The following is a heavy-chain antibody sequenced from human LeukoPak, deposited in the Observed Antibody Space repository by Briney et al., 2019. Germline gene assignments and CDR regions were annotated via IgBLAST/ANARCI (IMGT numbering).Heavy chain of an antibody. Sequence: GGSLRLSCAASGFTFSSYAMHWVRQAPGKGLEYVSVISSNGGSTCYANSVKGRFTISRDNSKNTLYLQMGSLRAEDMAVYYCARDLERFGELYPDYWGQGTLVTVSS. V-gene: IGHV3-64*01. J-gene: IGHJ4*02. D-gene: IGHD3-10*01. CDR1: GFTFSSYA. CDR3: ARDLERFGELYPDY. CDR2: ISSNGGST.